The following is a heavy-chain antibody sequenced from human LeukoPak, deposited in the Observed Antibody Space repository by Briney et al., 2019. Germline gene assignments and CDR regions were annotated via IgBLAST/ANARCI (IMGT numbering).Heavy chain of an antibody. D-gene: IGHD6-19*01. V-gene: IGHV1-18*01. CDR3: ARGSPPGWEQWLVDFDY. Sequence: ASVKVSCKASGGTFSSYAISWVRQAPGQGLEWMGWISAYNGNTNYAQKLQGRVTMTRDTSTSTVYMELSSLRSEDTAVYYCARGSPPGWEQWLVDFDYWGQGTLVTVSS. CDR1: GGTFSSYA. J-gene: IGHJ4*02. CDR2: ISAYNGNT.